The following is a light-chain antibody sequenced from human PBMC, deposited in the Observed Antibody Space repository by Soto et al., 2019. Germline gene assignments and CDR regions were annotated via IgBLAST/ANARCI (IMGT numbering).Light chain of an antibody. Sequence: QSVLTQPPSASGTPGQRITISCSGNRSNIGTYTVHWYQQLPGTAPTLLIYLNTQRPSGVPGRFSGSKSGTSASLAIGGLQSEDEADYYWAAWDGSLSAVVFGGGTKLTVL. V-gene: IGLV1-44*01. CDR2: LNT. CDR3: AAWDGSLSAVV. J-gene: IGLJ3*02. CDR1: RSNIGTYT.